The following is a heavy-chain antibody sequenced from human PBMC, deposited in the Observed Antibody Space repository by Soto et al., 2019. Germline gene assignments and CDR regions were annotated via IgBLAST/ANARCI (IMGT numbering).Heavy chain of an antibody. V-gene: IGHV3-30*18. D-gene: IGHD6-19*01. CDR2: ISYDGSNK. Sequence: QVQLVESGGGVVQPGRSLRLSCAASGFTFSSYGMHWVRQAPGKGLEWVAVISYDGSNKYYADSVKGRFTISRDNSKNTLYLQMNSLRAEDTAVYYCAKDGGSSGWCGDYWGQGTLVTVSS. J-gene: IGHJ4*02. CDR1: GFTFSSYG. CDR3: AKDGGSSGWCGDY.